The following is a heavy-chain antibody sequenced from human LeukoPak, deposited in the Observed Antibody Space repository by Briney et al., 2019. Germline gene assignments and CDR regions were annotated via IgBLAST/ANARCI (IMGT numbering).Heavy chain of an antibody. CDR3: PRVVSHDSSGYYSYWYFDL. Sequence: ASVKLSCKASGYTFTGYYMHWVRHPPGQGLEWMGWINPNSGGTHFAQKFQGRVAMSRDSSIDIDYLDLTTVRSDDTAVYYCPRVVSHDSSGYYSYWYFDLWGRGTLVTVSS. J-gene: IGHJ2*01. CDR1: GYTFTGYY. CDR2: INPNSGGT. D-gene: IGHD3-22*01. V-gene: IGHV1-2*02.